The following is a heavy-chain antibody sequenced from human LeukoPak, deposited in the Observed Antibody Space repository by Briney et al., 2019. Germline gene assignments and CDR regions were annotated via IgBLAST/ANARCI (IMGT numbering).Heavy chain of an antibody. CDR3: ARVSRGWNPPDY. CDR2: INPNSGGT. V-gene: IGHV1-2*02. Sequence: ASVKVSCKVSGYTLTELSMHWVRQAPGQGLEWMGWINPNSGGTNYAQKFQGRVTMTRDTSISTAYMELSRLRSDDTAVYYCARVSRGWNPPDYWGQGTLVTVSS. J-gene: IGHJ4*02. D-gene: IGHD6-19*01. CDR1: GYTLTELS.